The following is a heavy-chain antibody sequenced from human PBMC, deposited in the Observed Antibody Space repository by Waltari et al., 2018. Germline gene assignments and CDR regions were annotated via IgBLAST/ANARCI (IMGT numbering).Heavy chain of an antibody. J-gene: IGHJ4*02. CDR2: IIPILGIA. Sequence: QVQLVQSGAEVKKPGSSVKVSCKASGGTFSSYTISWVRQAPGQGLEWMGRIIPILGIANDAQKFQGRVTITADKSTSTAYMELSSLRSEDTAVYYCARPKSHGQLAPYFDWGQGTLVTVSS. CDR3: ARPKSHGQLAPYFD. D-gene: IGHD1-26*01. CDR1: GGTFSSYT. V-gene: IGHV1-69*02.